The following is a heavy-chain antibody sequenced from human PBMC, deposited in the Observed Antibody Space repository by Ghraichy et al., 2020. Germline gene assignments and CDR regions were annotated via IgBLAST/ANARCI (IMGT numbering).Heavy chain of an antibody. D-gene: IGHD6-19*01. V-gene: IGHV1-69*13. CDR3: ARARSSGWYYFPVDY. J-gene: IGHJ4*02. CDR2: VIPIFGTA. Sequence: SVKVSCKASGGTFSNYAISWVRQAPGQGLEWMGGVIPIFGTANYAQKFQGRVTITADESTSTAYMELSSLRSEDTAIYYCARARSSGWYYFPVDYWGQGTLVTVSS. CDR1: GGTFSNYA.